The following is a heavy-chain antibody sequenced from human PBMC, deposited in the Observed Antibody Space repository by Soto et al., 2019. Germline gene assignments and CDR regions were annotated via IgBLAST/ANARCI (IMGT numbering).Heavy chain of an antibody. CDR3: ARHDRSNRGGTMGAFDI. Sequence: QLQLQGSGPGLVKPSETLSLTCAVSRGSTSSTSYYWGWIRQPPGKGLEWIGSIYYSGSTYYKPSLKSRVTISVDTSKNQFSLKLSSVTAADTAVYYCARHDRSNRGGTMGAFDIWGQGTMVTVSS. D-gene: IGHD5-12*01. J-gene: IGHJ3*02. V-gene: IGHV4-39*01. CDR1: RGSTSSTSYY. CDR2: IYYSGST.